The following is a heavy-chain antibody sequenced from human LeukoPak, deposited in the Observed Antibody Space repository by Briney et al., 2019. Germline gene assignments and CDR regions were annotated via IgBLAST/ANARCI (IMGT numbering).Heavy chain of an antibody. Sequence: GESLKISCRGSGYSFTTHWIGWVRQMPGKGLEWMVINQPGDSYIEYSPSFQGHVTISVDKSINTAYLQWSGLKASDTAMYYCARQVTTVTSFDSWGQGTLVTVSS. CDR3: ARQVTTVTSFDS. CDR2: NQPGDSYI. D-gene: IGHD4-17*01. V-gene: IGHV5-51*01. CDR1: GYSFTTHW. J-gene: IGHJ4*02.